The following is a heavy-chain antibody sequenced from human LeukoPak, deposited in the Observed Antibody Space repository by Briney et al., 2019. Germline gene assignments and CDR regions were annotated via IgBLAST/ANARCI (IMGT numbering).Heavy chain of an antibody. J-gene: IGHJ2*01. CDR1: VYTFTSYY. D-gene: IGHD4-17*01. V-gene: IGHV1-46*01. Sequence: ASVKVSCKASVYTFTSYYMHWVRQAPGQGLEWMGIINPSGGSTSYAQKFQGRVTMTRDTSTSTVYMELSSLRSEDTAVYYCARATYGDYTVRLIWYFDLWGRGTLVTVSS. CDR2: INPSGGST. CDR3: ARATYGDYTVRLIWYFDL.